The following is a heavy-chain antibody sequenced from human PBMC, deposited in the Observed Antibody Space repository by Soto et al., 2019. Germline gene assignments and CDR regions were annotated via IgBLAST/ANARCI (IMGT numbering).Heavy chain of an antibody. J-gene: IGHJ4*02. D-gene: IGHD3-3*01. CDR3: ARDWGEDDFWSGYYIDY. CDR2: ISYDGSNK. Sequence: QVQLVESGGGVVQPGTSLRLSCAASGFTFSSYALHWVRQAPGKGLEWVAFISYDGSNKYYADSVKGRFTISRDNSKNTLYLQMNSLRTEDTAVYYCARDWGEDDFWSGYYIDYWGQGTLVTVSS. CDR1: GFTFSSYA. V-gene: IGHV3-30-3*01.